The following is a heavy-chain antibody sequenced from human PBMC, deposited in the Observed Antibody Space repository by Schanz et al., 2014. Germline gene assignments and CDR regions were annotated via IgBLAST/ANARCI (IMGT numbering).Heavy chain of an antibody. CDR1: GFTFKNYG. J-gene: IGHJ6*02. CDR2: IPFDASNK. Sequence: QLQLVESGGGVVQPGGSLKLSCVASGFTFKNYGIHWVRQALGKGLEWLTFIPFDASNKYYADSVKGRFTIARDNSKNTVYLQMSSLRAEDTAVYYCTRGHVAARLAYYYYGLDVWGQGTSVTVSS. CDR3: TRGHVAARLAYYYYGLDV. D-gene: IGHD6-6*01. V-gene: IGHV3-30*02.